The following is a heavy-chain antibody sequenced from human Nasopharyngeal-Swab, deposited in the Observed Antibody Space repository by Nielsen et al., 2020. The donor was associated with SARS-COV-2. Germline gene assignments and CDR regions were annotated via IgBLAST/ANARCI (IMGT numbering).Heavy chain of an antibody. CDR2: IYPGDSDT. Sequence: KVSCKASGYSFRSYGINWVRQMPGKGLEWMGIIYPGDSDTRYSSSFQGQVTISADKSTNTAYLQWSSLQASDTAMYYCATPGPDVAHGMDVWGQGTTVTVSS. V-gene: IGHV5-51*01. J-gene: IGHJ6*02. CDR1: GYSFRSYG. CDR3: ATPGPDVAHGMDV. D-gene: IGHD1-14*01.